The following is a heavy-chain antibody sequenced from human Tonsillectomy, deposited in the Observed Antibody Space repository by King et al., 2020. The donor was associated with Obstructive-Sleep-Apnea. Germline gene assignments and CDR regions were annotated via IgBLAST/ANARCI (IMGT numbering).Heavy chain of an antibody. CDR1: GFTFSSYA. J-gene: IGHJ4*02. CDR2: ISYDGSNK. Sequence: QVQLVESGGGVVQPGRSLRLSCAASGFTFSSYAMHWVRQAPGKGLEWVAVISYDGSNKYYADSVKVRFTISRDNSKNTLYLQMNSLRAEDTAVYYCARATTIFGVVAGWGQGTLVTVSS. V-gene: IGHV3-30*04. CDR3: ARATTIFGVVAG. D-gene: IGHD3-3*01.